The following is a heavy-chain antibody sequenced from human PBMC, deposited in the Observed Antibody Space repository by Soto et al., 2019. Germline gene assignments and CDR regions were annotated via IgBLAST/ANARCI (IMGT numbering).Heavy chain of an antibody. CDR3: ARARPKGYSYKDY. D-gene: IGHD5-18*01. CDR1: GYIFTSYY. CDR2: INPSGGGT. Sequence: QVQLVQSGAEVKKPGASVMLSCKPSGYIFTSYYIHWVRQAPGQGLEWMGIINPSGGGTTYAQKFQGRVTMTRDTSTSTVYMELSSLRSEDTAVYYCARARPKGYSYKDYWGQGTLVTVSS. V-gene: IGHV1-46*01. J-gene: IGHJ4*02.